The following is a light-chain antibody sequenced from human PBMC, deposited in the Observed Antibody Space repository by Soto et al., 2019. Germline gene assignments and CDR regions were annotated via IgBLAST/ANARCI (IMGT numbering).Light chain of an antibody. CDR2: GNS. CDR1: SSNIGAGYE. J-gene: IGLJ1*01. V-gene: IGLV1-40*01. Sequence: QSVLTQPPSVSGAPGQRVTISCTGSSSNIGAGYEVHWYQQLPGTAPKLLIYGNSNRPSGVPDRFSGSKSGTSASQAITGLQAEDEADYYCQSYDSSLSGYVFGTGTKVTVL. CDR3: QSYDSSLSGYV.